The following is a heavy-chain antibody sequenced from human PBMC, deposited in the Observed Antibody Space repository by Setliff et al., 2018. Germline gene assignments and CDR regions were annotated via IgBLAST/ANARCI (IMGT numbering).Heavy chain of an antibody. V-gene: IGHV1-2*02. CDR3: ARDNTWQYIFYMDV. CDR1: GYTFTAYY. CDR2: INPNAGNI. D-gene: IGHD1-1*01. J-gene: IGHJ6*03. Sequence: ASVKVSCKASGYTFTAYYIHWVRQAPGQGLEWMGWINPNAGNINYIQKFQGRVTMTRDTSISTAYMGLRRLKSDDTAVYYCARDNTWQYIFYMDVWGRGTTVTVSS.